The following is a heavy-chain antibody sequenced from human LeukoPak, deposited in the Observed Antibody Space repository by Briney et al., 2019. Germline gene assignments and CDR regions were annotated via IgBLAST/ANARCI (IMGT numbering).Heavy chain of an antibody. D-gene: IGHD1-26*01. CDR1: GYTFTSYA. Sequence: ASVKVSCKASGYTFTSYAMNWVRQAPGQGLERMGWINTNTGNPTYAQGFTGRFVFSLDTSVSTAYLQISSLKAEDTAVYYCARESALGNWYFDLWGRGTLVTVSS. J-gene: IGHJ2*01. CDR2: INTNTGNP. V-gene: IGHV7-4-1*02. CDR3: ARESALGNWYFDL.